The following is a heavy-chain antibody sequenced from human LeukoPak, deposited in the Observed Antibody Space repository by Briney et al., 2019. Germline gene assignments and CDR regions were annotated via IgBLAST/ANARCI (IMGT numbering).Heavy chain of an antibody. Sequence: GASVKVSCKASGYTFTSYDINWVRQATGQGLEWMGWMNPNSGNTGYAQKFQGRVTMTRNTSISTAYMELSSLRSEDTAVYYCARDQVVFGVVIPLKNWFDPWGQGTLVTVSS. J-gene: IGHJ5*02. D-gene: IGHD3-3*01. V-gene: IGHV1-8*01. CDR1: GYTFTSYD. CDR3: ARDQVVFGVVIPLKNWFDP. CDR2: MNPNSGNT.